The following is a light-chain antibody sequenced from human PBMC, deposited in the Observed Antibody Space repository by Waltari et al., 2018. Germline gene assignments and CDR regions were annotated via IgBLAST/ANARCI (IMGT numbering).Light chain of an antibody. CDR1: KLGYKY. CDR3: QAWDSSTGV. V-gene: IGLV3-1*01. CDR2: ENT. Sequence: SYELTQPPSVSVSPGQTASITCSGDKLGYKYACWYQQRPGQSPVLVIYENTKRPAGIPERSSGSNSGNTATLTISGAQAMDEADYYCQAWDSSTGVFGTGTKVTVL. J-gene: IGLJ1*01.